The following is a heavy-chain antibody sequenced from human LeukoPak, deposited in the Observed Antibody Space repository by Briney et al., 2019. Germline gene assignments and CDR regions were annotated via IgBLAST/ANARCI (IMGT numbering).Heavy chain of an antibody. CDR1: GGSISSGGYY. Sequence: PSETLSLTCTVSGGSISSGGYYWSWIRQHPGKGLEWIGYIYYSGSTYYNPSLKSRVTISVDTSKNQFSLKLSSVTAADTAVYYCASFKGGRITFGGVIAEYYFDYWGQGTLVTVSS. V-gene: IGHV4-31*03. D-gene: IGHD3-16*02. CDR3: ASFKGGRITFGGVIAEYYFDY. J-gene: IGHJ4*02. CDR2: IYYSGST.